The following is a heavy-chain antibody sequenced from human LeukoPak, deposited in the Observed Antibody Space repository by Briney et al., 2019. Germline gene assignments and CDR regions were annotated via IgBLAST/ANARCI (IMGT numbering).Heavy chain of an antibody. D-gene: IGHD3-3*01. CDR2: IYYSGST. V-gene: IGHV4-31*03. CDR1: GGSISSGGYY. CDR3: ARHMDFWSGYYIDY. Sequence: SETLSLTCTVSGGSISSGGYYWSWIRQHPGKGLEWIGYIYYSGSTYYNPSLKSRVTISVDTSKNQFSLKLSSVTAADTAVYYCARHMDFWSGYYIDYWGQGTLVTVSS. J-gene: IGHJ4*02.